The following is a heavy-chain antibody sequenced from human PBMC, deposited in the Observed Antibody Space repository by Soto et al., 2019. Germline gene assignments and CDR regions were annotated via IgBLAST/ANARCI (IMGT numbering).Heavy chain of an antibody. V-gene: IGHV1-2*04. J-gene: IGHJ6*03. Sequence: ASVKVSCKAFGYTFTGYYMDWVRQAPGQGLEWMGWINPNSGGTNYAQKFQGWVTMTRDTSISTAYMELSRLRSDDTAVYYCAGDLIGTGIPHPYYYMDVWGKGTTVTVSS. CDR1: GYTFTGYY. CDR3: AGDLIGTGIPHPYYYMDV. CDR2: INPNSGGT. D-gene: IGHD1-1*01.